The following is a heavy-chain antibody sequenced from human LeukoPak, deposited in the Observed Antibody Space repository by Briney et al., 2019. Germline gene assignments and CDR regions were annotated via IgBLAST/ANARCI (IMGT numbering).Heavy chain of an antibody. CDR3: ASLRFLEWSFDS. Sequence: GGSLRLSCAASGFTFYTIGMHWVRQAPGKGLEWVANIKQDGSEKYYVDSVKGRFTISRDNAKNSLYLQVNSLRAEDTAVYYCASLRFLEWSFDSWGQGTLVTVSS. CDR2: IKQDGSEK. V-gene: IGHV3-7*01. D-gene: IGHD3-3*01. J-gene: IGHJ4*02. CDR1: GFTFYTIG.